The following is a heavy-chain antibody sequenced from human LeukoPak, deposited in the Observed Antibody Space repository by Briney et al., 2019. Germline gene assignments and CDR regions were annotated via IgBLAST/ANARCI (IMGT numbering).Heavy chain of an antibody. J-gene: IGHJ3*02. V-gene: IGHV4-39*01. Sequence: PSETLSLTCTVSGGSISSTTYYWAWIRQPPGKGLEWIGSIYYSGSTYYNPSLKSRVTISVDTSKNQFSLKLSSVTAADTAVYYCARQVARGVIIIMTEAFDIWGQGTMVTVSS. CDR2: IYYSGST. CDR3: ARQVARGVIIIMTEAFDI. D-gene: IGHD3-10*01. CDR1: GGSISSTTYY.